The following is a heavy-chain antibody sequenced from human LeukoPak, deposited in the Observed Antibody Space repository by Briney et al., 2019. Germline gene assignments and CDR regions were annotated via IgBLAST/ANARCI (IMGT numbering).Heavy chain of an antibody. CDR2: IYYSGST. CDR3: ARDSPMVVPFDY. V-gene: IGHV4-39*07. D-gene: IGHD3-10*01. J-gene: IGHJ4*02. Sequence: SETLSLTCTVSGGSISSSSYYWGWIRQPPGKGLEWIGSIYYSGSTYYNPSLKSRVTISVDTSKNQFSLKLSSVTAADTAVYYCARDSPMVVPFDYWGQGALVTVSS. CDR1: GGSISSSSYY.